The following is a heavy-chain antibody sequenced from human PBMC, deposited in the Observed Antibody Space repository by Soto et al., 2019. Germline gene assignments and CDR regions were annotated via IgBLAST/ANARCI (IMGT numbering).Heavy chain of an antibody. V-gene: IGHV3-23*01. CDR1: GFTFNSYA. D-gene: IGHD1-1*01. CDR3: AKPPRVRWTGWFDY. J-gene: IGHJ4*02. Sequence: EVHLLESGGGLVQPGGSLRLSCAASGFTFNSYAMSWVRQSPGKGLEWVSTIRVSGSITYYADSVKSRFTISRDNSNNTLYLQMNALRVEDTAVYFCAKPPRVRWTGWFDYWGQGILVTFSS. CDR2: IRVSGSIT.